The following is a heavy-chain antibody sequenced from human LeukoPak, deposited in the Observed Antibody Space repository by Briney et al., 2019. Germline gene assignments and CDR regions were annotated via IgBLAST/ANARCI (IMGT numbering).Heavy chain of an antibody. CDR3: LLRRDGYTHFDY. CDR2: IYTSGST. Sequence: PSQTLSLTCTVSGGSISSDSYYGNWIRQPAGKGLEWMGRIYTSGSTNYNPSIKTRVTISIDTSKNQFSLKLTSVTAADTAVYYCLLRRDGYTHFDYWGQGTLVTVSS. J-gene: IGHJ4*02. D-gene: IGHD5-24*01. CDR1: GGSISSDSYY. V-gene: IGHV4-61*02.